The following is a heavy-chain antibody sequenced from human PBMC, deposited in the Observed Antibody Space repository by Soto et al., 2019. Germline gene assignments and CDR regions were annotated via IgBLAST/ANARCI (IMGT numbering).Heavy chain of an antibody. CDR1: GGSISSGGYY. Sequence: QVQPQESGPGLVKPSQTLSLTCTVSGGSISSGGYYWSWIRQHPGKGLEWIGYIYYSGSTYYNPSLKSRVNISVDTSKNQFSLKLSSETAADTAGYYCARAGDIVVVPAARRWFDPWGQGTLVTVSS. V-gene: IGHV4-31*03. CDR2: IYYSGST. J-gene: IGHJ5*02. D-gene: IGHD2-2*01. CDR3: ARAGDIVVVPAARRWFDP.